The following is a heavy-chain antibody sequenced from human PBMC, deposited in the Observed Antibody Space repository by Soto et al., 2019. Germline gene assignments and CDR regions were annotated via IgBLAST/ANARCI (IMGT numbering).Heavy chain of an antibody. Sequence: ASVKGSRLLSGHSLPTDGIGWLRQAPGPGREWMGWISAYNGNTNYAQKLQGRVTMTTDTSTSTAYMELRSLRSDGTPVYYCARDLGSPAGYYYPSMDGCGKGPTVTGSS. CDR3: ARDLGSPAGYYYPSMDG. D-gene: IGHD7-27*01. J-gene: IGHJ6*03. V-gene: IGHV1-18*01. CDR1: GHSLPTDG. CDR2: ISAYNGNT.